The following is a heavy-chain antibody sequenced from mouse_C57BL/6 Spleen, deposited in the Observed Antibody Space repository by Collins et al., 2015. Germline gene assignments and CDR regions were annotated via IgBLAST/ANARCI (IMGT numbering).Heavy chain of an antibody. D-gene: IGHD2-3*01. J-gene: IGHJ3*01. V-gene: IGHV1-52*01. CDR3: ARSYDGYYGRFAY. CDR2: IDPSDSET. Sequence: QVQLQQPGAEVVRPGSSVKLSCKASGYTFTSNWMHWVKQRPVQGLDWIGNIDPSDSETHYNQKFKDKATLTVDKSSSTAYMQLSSLTSEDSAVYYCARSYDGYYGRFAYWGQGTLVTVSA. CDR1: GYTFTSNW.